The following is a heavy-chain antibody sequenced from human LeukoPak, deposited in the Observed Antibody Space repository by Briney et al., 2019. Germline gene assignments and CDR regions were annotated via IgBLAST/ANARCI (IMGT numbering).Heavy chain of an antibody. J-gene: IGHJ5*02. CDR1: GGSISSSSYY. V-gene: IGHV4-61*02. D-gene: IGHD5-12*01. CDR3: ARDDSGYDPDQTYNWFDP. Sequence: SETLSLTCTVSGGSISSSSYYWSWIRQPAGKGLEWIGRIYTSGSTNYNPSLKSRVTMSVDTSKNQFSLKLSSVTAADTAVYYCARDDSGYDPDQTYNWFDPWGQGTLVTVSS. CDR2: IYTSGST.